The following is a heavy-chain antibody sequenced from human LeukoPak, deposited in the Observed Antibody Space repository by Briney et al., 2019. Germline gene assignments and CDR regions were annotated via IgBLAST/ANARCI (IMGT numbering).Heavy chain of an antibody. V-gene: IGHV3-20*04. CDR3: ARGGYYDNSGASDY. Sequence: GGSLRLSCAASGFTFDDYGMSWVRQAPGKGVEWVSGINWNGDSTGYADSVKGRFTLSRDNAKNSLYLQMNSLRADDTALYYCARGGYYDNSGASDYWGQGTLVSVSS. CDR1: GFTFDDYG. J-gene: IGHJ4*02. D-gene: IGHD3-22*01. CDR2: INWNGDST.